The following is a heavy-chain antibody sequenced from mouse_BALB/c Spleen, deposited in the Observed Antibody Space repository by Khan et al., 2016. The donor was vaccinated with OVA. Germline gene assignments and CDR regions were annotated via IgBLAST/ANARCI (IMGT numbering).Heavy chain of an antibody. CDR2: IDPFSGGT. J-gene: IGHJ3*01. D-gene: IGHD2-1*01. CDR1: GYSFTTYY. Sequence: MQLEESGPELMKPGTSVKISCKASGYSFTTYYIHWVIQTHGKSLEWIGYIDPFSGGTTYNQKFKGKATLTVDKSSSTAYIHLSNLTSEDSAVYYRTRQGNVAWFTYWGQGTLVTVSA. V-gene: IGHV1S135*01. CDR3: TRQGNVAWFTY.